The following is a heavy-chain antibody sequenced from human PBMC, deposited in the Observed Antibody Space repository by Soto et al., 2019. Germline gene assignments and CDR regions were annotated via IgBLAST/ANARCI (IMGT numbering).Heavy chain of an antibody. J-gene: IGHJ4*02. D-gene: IGHD1-26*01. CDR2: VTSRGDTT. Sequence: EVQLLQSGGGLVQPGGSPRLSSAASGFIFSNYAMNWVRQAPGKRLEWVSIVTSRGDTTYYADSVKGRFPLSRDKSKNTLYLQVNSLTAEDTAVYYCVKDRLGASLDYWGQGPLVSVSS. CDR3: VKDRLGASLDY. CDR1: GFIFSNYA. V-gene: IGHV3-23*01.